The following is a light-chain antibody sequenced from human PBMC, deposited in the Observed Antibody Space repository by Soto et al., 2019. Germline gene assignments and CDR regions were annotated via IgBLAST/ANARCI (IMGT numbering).Light chain of an antibody. CDR1: QSVSSSY. CDR2: GGP. V-gene: IGKV3-20*01. Sequence: EIVLTQSPGTLSLSPGERATLSCRASQSVSSSYLAWYQQKPGQAPRLLIYGGPSRATGIPDRFSGSGPGTDFTLTITRLEPEDFPVYYCQQYGSSPPITFGQGTRLQIK. J-gene: IGKJ5*01. CDR3: QQYGSSPPIT.